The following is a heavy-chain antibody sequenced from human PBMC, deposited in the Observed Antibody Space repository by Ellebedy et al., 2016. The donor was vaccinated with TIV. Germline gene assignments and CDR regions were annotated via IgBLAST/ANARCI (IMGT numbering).Heavy chain of an antibody. J-gene: IGHJ5*01. D-gene: IGHD5-12*01. CDR2: IYPGDSDT. CDR3: ARRGYSGYEHSWFDS. Sequence: GESLKTSCEASGYNFSIYWLGGVRRMPGKGLESLGVIYPGDSDTKYSPSFQGQVTISADKSINTAYLQWSSLKSSDTAIYSCARRGYSGYEHSWFDSWGQGTLVTVSS. V-gene: IGHV5-51*01. CDR1: GYNFSIYW.